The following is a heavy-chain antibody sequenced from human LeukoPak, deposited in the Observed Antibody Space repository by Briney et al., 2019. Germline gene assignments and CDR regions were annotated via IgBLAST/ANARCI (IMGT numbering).Heavy chain of an antibody. CDR1: GASVSDGNYY. J-gene: IGHJ4*02. V-gene: IGHV4-61*01. CDR2: MFYSEST. CDR3: TRDRYSLSN. Sequence: SETLSLTCSVSGASVSDGNYYWSWIRQPPGKGLEWIGYMFYSESTKYNPSLKSRVTISVDKSKNQFSLHMSSVTAADTAVYYCTRDRYSLSNWSPGTLVAVSS. D-gene: IGHD2-15*01.